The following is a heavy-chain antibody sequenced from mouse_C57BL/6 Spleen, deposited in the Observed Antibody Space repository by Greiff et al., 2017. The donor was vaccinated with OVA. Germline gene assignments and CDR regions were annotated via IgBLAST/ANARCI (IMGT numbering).Heavy chain of an antibody. CDR3: ARGVYYGNYGAMDY. CDR1: GYTFTSYW. V-gene: IGHV1-72*01. Sequence: QVQLQQPGAELVTPGASVKLSCKASGYTFTSYWMHWVKQRPGRGLEWIGRIAPNRGGTKYNEKFKSKATLTVDKPSSTAYMQLSSLTSEDSAVYYCARGVYYGNYGAMDYWGQGTSVTVSS. D-gene: IGHD2-1*01. CDR2: IAPNRGGT. J-gene: IGHJ4*01.